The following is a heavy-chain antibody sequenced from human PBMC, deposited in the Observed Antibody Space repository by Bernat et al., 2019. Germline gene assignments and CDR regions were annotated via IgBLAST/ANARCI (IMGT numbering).Heavy chain of an antibody. Sequence: QVQLQESGPGLVKPSETLSLTCTVSGGSVNSDSYYWSWIRQPPGKGLEWIAFIYYSGTTDYNPSLKSRVTMSVDTSKNQFSLKLSSVSAADTAVYYCASAPSRCSSTSCYSTEVAAFDIWGQGTMVTVSS. J-gene: IGHJ3*02. CDR1: GGSVNSDSYY. CDR2: IYYSGTT. CDR3: ASAPSRCSSTSCYSTEVAAFDI. V-gene: IGHV4-61*01. D-gene: IGHD2-2*01.